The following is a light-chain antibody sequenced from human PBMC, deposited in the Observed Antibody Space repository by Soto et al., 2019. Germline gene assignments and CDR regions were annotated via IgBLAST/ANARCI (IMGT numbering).Light chain of an antibody. CDR3: QSYDFSLSGVV. CDR1: SSSIGAGYD. J-gene: IGLJ2*01. CDR2: GNS. V-gene: IGLV1-40*01. Sequence: QSVLTQPPSVSGAPGQRVTISCTGSSSSIGAGYDVHWYQQLPGTAPKLLIYGNSNRPSGVPDRFSGSKSGTSASLAITGLQAVDEADYNCQSYDFSLSGVVFGGGTKLTVL.